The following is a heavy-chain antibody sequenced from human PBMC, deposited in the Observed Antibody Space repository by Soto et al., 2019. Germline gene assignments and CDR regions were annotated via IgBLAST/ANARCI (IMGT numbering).Heavy chain of an antibody. J-gene: IGHJ4*02. V-gene: IGHV3-21*01. CDR2: ISSSSSYI. CDR3: ASYSAIAAAGYDY. Sequence: EVQLVESGGGLVQPGGSLRLSCAASGFTFSSYSMNWVRQAPGKGLEWVSSISSSSSYIYYADSVKGRFTISRDNAKNSLYLQMNSLRAEDTAVYYCASYSAIAAAGYDYWGQGTLVTVSS. CDR1: GFTFSSYS. D-gene: IGHD6-13*01.